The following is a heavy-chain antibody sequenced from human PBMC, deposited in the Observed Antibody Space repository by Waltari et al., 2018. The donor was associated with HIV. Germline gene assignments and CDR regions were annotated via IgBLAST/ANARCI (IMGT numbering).Heavy chain of an antibody. CDR2: ISYQGVT. CDR3: ARVRLNPRGYFDN. V-gene: IGHV4-31*01. Sequence: QVQLRESGPGLVKPSETLSPTCTASRASIRCVIFYWSWIRQQPEKGLEWLGYISYQGVTYNNPSLKNPSSISADTSNNQFSLRLNSVTAADTAVYYCARVRLNPRGYFDNWGQGTQVTVSS. D-gene: IGHD3-16*01. J-gene: IGHJ4*02. CDR1: RASIRCVIFY.